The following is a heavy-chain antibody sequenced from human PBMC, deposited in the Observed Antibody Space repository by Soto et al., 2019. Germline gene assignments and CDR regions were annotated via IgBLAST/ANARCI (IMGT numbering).Heavy chain of an antibody. CDR3: ARGITFGGVVNGMDV. D-gene: IGHD3-16*01. V-gene: IGHV1-18*01. J-gene: IGHJ6*02. CDR1: GYTFTTYG. CDR2: INTYNGKT. Sequence: QVQLVQSGAEVKKPGASVKVSCKASGYTFTTYGITWVRQAPGQGLEWMGWINTYNGKTYYAQKLQGRVTMTTDTSTITAYMELRSLRSDDTAVYYCARGITFGGVVNGMDVWGQGTTVTVSS.